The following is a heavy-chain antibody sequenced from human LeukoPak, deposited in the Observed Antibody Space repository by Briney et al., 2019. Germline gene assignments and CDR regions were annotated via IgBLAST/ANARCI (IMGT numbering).Heavy chain of an antibody. D-gene: IGHD3-22*01. V-gene: IGHV3-23*01. CDR1: GITLSNYG. CDR3: AKRGVVIRVILVGFHKEAYYFDS. Sequence: GGSLRLSCAVSGITLSNYGMSWVRQAPGKGLEWVAGISDSGGSTNYADSVKGRFTISRDNPKDTLYLQMNSLRAEDTAVYFCAKRGVVIRVILVGFHKEAYYFDSWGQGALATVSS. J-gene: IGHJ4*02. CDR2: ISDSGGST.